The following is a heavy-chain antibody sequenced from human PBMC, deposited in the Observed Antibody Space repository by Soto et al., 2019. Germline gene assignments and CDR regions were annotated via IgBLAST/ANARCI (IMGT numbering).Heavy chain of an antibody. D-gene: IGHD5-12*01. CDR2: IYPSDSDT. V-gene: IGHV5-51*01. CDR3: ARGEKVGGHKGEMATIGY. J-gene: IGHJ4*02. CDR1: GYNFAGYW. Sequence: PGESLKISCKGSGYNFAGYWIAWVRQMPGKGLELMGIIYPSDSDTRYRPSFQGQVTISADKSISSAYLQWSSLRASDTAVYYCARGEKVGGHKGEMATIGYWGQGTLVTVSS.